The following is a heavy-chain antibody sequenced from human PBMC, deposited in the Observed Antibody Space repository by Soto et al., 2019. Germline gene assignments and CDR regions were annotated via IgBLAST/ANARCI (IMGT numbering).Heavy chain of an antibody. CDR2: ISGSGGST. CDR3: AKESSSSWYNVNWFDP. V-gene: IGHV3-23*01. CDR1: GGSISSSSYY. D-gene: IGHD6-13*01. Sequence: ETLSLTCTVSGGSISSSSYYWGWIRQPPGKGLEWVSAISGSGGSTYYADSVKGRFTISGDNSKNTLYLQMNSLRAEDTAVYYCAKESSSSWYNVNWFDPWGQGTLVTVSS. J-gene: IGHJ5*02.